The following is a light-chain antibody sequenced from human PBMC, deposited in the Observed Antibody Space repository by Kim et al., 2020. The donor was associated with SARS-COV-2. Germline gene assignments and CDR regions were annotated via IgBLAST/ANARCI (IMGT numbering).Light chain of an antibody. V-gene: IGLV4-69*01. Sequence: ASVNITCTLGGGHSSYVIAWHQQQPGEGPRYLMNLNSAGSHIKGDGIPDRFSGSGSGAERYLTISGLQSEDEADYYCQTWDTGIRVFGGGTQLTVL. J-gene: IGLJ3*02. CDR2: LNSAGSH. CDR3: QTWDTGIRV. CDR1: GGHSSYV.